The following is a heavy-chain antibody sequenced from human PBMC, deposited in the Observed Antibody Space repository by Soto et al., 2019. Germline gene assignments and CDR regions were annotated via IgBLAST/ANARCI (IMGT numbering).Heavy chain of an antibody. CDR1: GYSISSGYY. Sequence: PSETLSLTCAVSGYSISSGYYWGWIRQPPGKGLEWIGSIYHSGSTYYNPSLKSRVTISVDTSKNQFSLKLSSVTAADTAVYYCAKTGTYSSSWNARHYYYYYGMDVWGQGTTVTVSS. CDR3: AKTGTYSSSWNARHYYYYYGMDV. CDR2: IYHSGST. V-gene: IGHV4-38-2*01. D-gene: IGHD6-13*01. J-gene: IGHJ6*02.